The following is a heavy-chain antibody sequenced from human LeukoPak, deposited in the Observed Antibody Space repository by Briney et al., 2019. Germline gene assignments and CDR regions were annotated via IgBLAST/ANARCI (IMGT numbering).Heavy chain of an antibody. CDR1: GYTFTGYY. CDR2: IDPNSGGT. Sequence: ASVKVSCKASGYTFTGYYMHWVRQAPGQGLEWMGWIDPNSGGTNYAQKFQGRVTMTRDTSISTAYMELSRLRSDDTAVYYCAREDCSGGSCLDYWGQGTLVTVSS. J-gene: IGHJ4*02. CDR3: AREDCSGGSCLDY. V-gene: IGHV1-2*02. D-gene: IGHD2-15*01.